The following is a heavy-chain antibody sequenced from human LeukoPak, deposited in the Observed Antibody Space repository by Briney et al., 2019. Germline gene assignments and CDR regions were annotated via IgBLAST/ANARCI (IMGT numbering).Heavy chain of an antibody. CDR2: IYPGDSDT. V-gene: IGHV5-51*01. Sequence: GESLKISCKGSGYSFTSYWIGWVRQMPGKGLEWMGIIYPGDSDTRYSPSFQGQVTISADKSISTAYLQWSSLKASDTAMYYCARSLRGASLWYYFVYWGQGTLVTVSS. J-gene: IGHJ4*02. CDR3: ARSLRGASLWYYFVY. CDR1: GYSFTSYW. D-gene: IGHD2-21*01.